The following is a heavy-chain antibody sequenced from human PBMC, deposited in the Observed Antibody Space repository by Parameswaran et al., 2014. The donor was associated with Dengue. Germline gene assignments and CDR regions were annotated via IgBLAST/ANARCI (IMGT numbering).Heavy chain of an antibody. D-gene: IGHD3-22*01. CDR3: ARDAEGDDSSGYYHYVPGY. Sequence: WVRQAPGQGLEWMGIINPSGGSTSYAQKFQGRVTMTRDTSTSTVYMELSSLRSEDTAVYYCARDAEGDDSSGYYHYVPGYWGQGTLVTVSS. CDR2: INPSGGST. V-gene: IGHV1-46*01. J-gene: IGHJ4*02.